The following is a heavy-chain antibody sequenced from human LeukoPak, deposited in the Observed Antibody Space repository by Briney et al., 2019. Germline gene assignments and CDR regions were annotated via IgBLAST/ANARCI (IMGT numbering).Heavy chain of an antibody. CDR1: GFTVTDNY. D-gene: IGHD2-21*02. J-gene: IGHJ4*02. CDR3: ARRDGSGVTAIQYYFDS. V-gene: IGHV3-53*01. Sequence: GGSLRLSCAASGFTVTDNYMNWVRQSSGKGLEWVSAISGSGDATYYADSLKEGFTISRDNSKNTLYLQMNNLRVDDTAVYFCARRDGSGVTAIQYYFDSWGQGTLVTVSS. CDR2: ISGSGDAT.